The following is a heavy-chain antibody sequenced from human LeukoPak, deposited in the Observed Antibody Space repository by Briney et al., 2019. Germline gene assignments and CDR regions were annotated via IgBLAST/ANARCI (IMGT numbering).Heavy chain of an antibody. Sequence: GGSLRLSCAASGFTFSSYGMHWVRQAPGKGLEWVAFIRYDGSNKYYADSVKGRFTISRDNSKNTLYLQMNSLRAEDTAVYYCAKDDWNDVNYYYYMDVWGKGTTVTVSS. J-gene: IGHJ6*03. CDR2: IRYDGSNK. V-gene: IGHV3-30*02. CDR3: AKDDWNDVNYYYYMDV. D-gene: IGHD1-1*01. CDR1: GFTFSSYG.